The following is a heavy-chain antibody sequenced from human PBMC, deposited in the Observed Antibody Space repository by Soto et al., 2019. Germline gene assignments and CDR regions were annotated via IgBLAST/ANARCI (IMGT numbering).Heavy chain of an antibody. CDR3: ANTPHRLVTYHGYGMDV. J-gene: IGHJ6*02. Sequence: QVQLVESGGGVVQPGRSLRLSCAASGFTFSSYGMHWVRQAPGKGLEWVAVISYDGSNKYYADSVKGRFTISRDNSKNTLYLQMNSLRAEDTAVYYCANTPHRLVTYHGYGMDVWGQGTTVTVSS. CDR1: GFTFSSYG. D-gene: IGHD3-9*01. V-gene: IGHV3-30*18. CDR2: ISYDGSNK.